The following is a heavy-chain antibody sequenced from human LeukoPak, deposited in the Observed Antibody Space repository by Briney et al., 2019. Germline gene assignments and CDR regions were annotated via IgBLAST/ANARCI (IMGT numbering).Heavy chain of an antibody. D-gene: IGHD2-2*01. Sequence: PGGSLRLSCAASGFTFSSYGMHWVRQAPGKGLEWVAFIRYDGSNKYYADSVKGRFTISRDNSKNALYLQMNSLRAEDTAVYYCPRYCSSTSCYATSDAFDIWGQGTMVTVSS. CDR2: IRYDGSNK. V-gene: IGHV3-30*02. CDR3: PRYCSSTSCYATSDAFDI. CDR1: GFTFSSYG. J-gene: IGHJ3*02.